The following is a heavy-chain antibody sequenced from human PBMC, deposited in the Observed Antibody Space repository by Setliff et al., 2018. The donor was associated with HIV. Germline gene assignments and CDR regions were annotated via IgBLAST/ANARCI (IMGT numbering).Heavy chain of an antibody. J-gene: IGHJ4*02. Sequence: NPSETLSLTCTVSGGSISSSSYYWGWIRQPPGKGLEWIGSIYYSGSTYYNPSLKSRVTISIQTSKNQFSLKLSSVTAADTAVYYCASSNYRFVYFDYWGQGTLVTVSS. CDR3: ASSNYRFVYFDY. CDR1: GGSISSSSYY. V-gene: IGHV4-39*07. D-gene: IGHD1-7*01. CDR2: IYYSGST.